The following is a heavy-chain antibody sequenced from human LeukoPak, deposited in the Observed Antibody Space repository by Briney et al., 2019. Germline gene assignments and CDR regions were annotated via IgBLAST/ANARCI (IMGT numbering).Heavy chain of an antibody. J-gene: IGHJ4*02. V-gene: IGHV3-23*01. CDR1: GFTFSSFA. Sequence: ESLTLSCAAYGFTFSSFAMTWGRQAPGKGLECVGSISSVGGRTHYAGSVKGRFTISRDNSKSTLSLQMDSLRADDTGVYYCAKGLSYSSGGGGNWGQGTPVTVSA. CDR3: AKGLSYSSGGGGN. D-gene: IGHD6-6*01. CDR2: ISSVGGRT.